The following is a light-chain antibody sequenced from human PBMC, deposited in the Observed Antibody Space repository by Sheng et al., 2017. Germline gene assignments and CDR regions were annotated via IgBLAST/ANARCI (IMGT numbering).Light chain of an antibody. Sequence: DIQMTQSPSSLSASVGDRVTITCRASQSISSYLNWYQQKPGKAPKLLVSAASRLESGVPSRFSGGGSGTDYTLTISSLQPEDFATYYCQQYYRPLLTFGGGTKVEIK. CDR3: QQYYRPLLT. CDR1: QSISSY. V-gene: IGKV1-NL1*01. J-gene: IGKJ4*01. CDR2: AAS.